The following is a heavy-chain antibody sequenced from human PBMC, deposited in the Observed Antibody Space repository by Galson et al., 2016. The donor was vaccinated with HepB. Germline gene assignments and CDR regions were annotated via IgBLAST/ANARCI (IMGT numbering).Heavy chain of an antibody. J-gene: IGHJ4*02. CDR2: ISGDGSST. CDR3: ARVHAESYFDY. D-gene: IGHD2-8*01. V-gene: IGHV3-74*01. Sequence: SLRLSCAASGFTFSSYWMHWVRQAPGEGLVWVSHISGDGSSTHYGDSVKGRFTISRDDSESSLYLQMNSLKTEDTAVYYCARVHAESYFDYWGQGTLVTVSS. CDR1: GFTFSSYW.